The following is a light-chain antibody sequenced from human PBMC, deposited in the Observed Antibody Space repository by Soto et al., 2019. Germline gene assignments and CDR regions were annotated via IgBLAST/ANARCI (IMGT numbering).Light chain of an antibody. CDR2: EVS. CDR3: SSYTSSSTPLV. J-gene: IGLJ2*01. CDR1: NNDIGGFPY. Sequence: QSALTQPRSVSGSPGQSVTISCTGTNNDIGGFPYVSWYQQVPGKAPKLMIYEVSNRPSGVSNRFSGSKSGNTASLTISGLQAEDEADYYCSSYTSSSTPLVFGGGTKLTVL. V-gene: IGLV2-14*01.